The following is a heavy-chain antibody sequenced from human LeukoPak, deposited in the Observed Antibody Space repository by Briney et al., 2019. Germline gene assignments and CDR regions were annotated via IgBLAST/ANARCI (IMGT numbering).Heavy chain of an antibody. Sequence: SSETLSLTCTVSGGSISSYYWSGIRQPPGKGLEWIGYIYYSGSTNYNPSLKSRVTVSVDTSKNQFSLKLTSVTAADTAVYYCARSYDGSGFDYWGQGTLVTVSS. J-gene: IGHJ4*02. CDR1: GGSISSYY. CDR3: ARSYDGSGFDY. V-gene: IGHV4-59*01. D-gene: IGHD3-22*01. CDR2: IYYSGST.